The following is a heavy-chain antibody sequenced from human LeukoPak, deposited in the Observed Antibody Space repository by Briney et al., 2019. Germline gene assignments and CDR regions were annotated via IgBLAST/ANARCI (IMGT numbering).Heavy chain of an antibody. D-gene: IGHD3-16*01. CDR2: MNPNSANT. Sequence: GASVKVSCKASGYTFTSYDINWVRQATGQGLEWMGWMNPNSANTGYAQEFQGRVTMTRNTSISTAYLELSSLRYEDTAVYYCARGPEGGRNYYYYMDVWGKGTTVTVSS. J-gene: IGHJ6*03. V-gene: IGHV1-8*01. CDR3: ARGPEGGRNYYYYMDV. CDR1: GYTFTSYD.